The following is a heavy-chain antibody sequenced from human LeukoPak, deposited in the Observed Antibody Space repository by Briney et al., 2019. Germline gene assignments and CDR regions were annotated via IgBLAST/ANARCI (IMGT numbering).Heavy chain of an antibody. CDR3: AKDAADIVVVPAAIASIPYYYYMDV. V-gene: IGHV3-30*02. CDR1: GFTFSSYG. J-gene: IGHJ6*03. D-gene: IGHD2-2*01. Sequence: GGSLRLSCAASGFTFSSYGMHWVRQAPGKGLEWVAFIRYDGSNKYYADSVKGRFTISRDNSKNTLYLQMNSLRAEDTAVYYCAKDAADIVVVPAAIASIPYYYYMDVWGKGTTVTVSS. CDR2: IRYDGSNK.